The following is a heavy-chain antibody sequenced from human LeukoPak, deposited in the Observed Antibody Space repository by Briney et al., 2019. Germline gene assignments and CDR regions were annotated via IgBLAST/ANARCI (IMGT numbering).Heavy chain of an antibody. V-gene: IGHV4-4*02. CDR1: GGSISSSNW. D-gene: IGHD3-22*01. CDR3: ARGGYYDSSGYLLLNDY. CDR2: IYHSGST. J-gene: IGHJ4*02. Sequence: PSETLSLTCAVSGGSISSSNWWSWVLQPPGKGLEWIVEIYHSGSTNYNPSLKSRVTISVDRSKNQFSLKLSSVTAADTAVYYCARGGYYDSSGYLLLNDYWGQGTLVTVSS.